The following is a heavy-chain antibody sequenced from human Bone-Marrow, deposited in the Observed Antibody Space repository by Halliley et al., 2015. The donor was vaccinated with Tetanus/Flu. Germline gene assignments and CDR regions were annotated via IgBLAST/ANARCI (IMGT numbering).Heavy chain of an antibody. CDR3: ARDEGGDYFVY. Sequence: SLRLSCAASGFTFSNYWMHWVRQAPGKGLEWVSRMNSDGSRAHYAGSVKGRFTISRDSTKNTLYLQMHSLRPEDTAVHYCARDEGGDYFVYWGQGILVTVSS. CDR2: MNSDGSRA. V-gene: IGHV3-74*01. J-gene: IGHJ4*02. CDR1: GFTFSNYW. D-gene: IGHD2-21*01.